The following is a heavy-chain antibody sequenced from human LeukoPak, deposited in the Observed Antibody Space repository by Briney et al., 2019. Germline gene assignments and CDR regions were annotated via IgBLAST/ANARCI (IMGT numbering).Heavy chain of an antibody. V-gene: IGHV4-31*03. CDR2: IYYSGST. D-gene: IGHD3-10*01. J-gene: IGHJ5*02. Sequence: SQTLSLTCTVSGGSISSGGYYWSWIRQHPGKGLEWIGYIYYSGSTYYNPSLKSRVTISVDTSKNQFSLKLSSVTAADTAVYYCARWWFGERRGRFDPWGQGTLVTVSS. CDR1: GGSISSGGYY. CDR3: ARWWFGERRGRFDP.